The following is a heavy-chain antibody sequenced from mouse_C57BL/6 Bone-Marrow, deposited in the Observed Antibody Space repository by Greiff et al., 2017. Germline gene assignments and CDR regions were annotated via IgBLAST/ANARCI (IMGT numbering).Heavy chain of an antibody. D-gene: IGHD2-3*01. CDR1: GYTFTSYW. J-gene: IGHJ3*01. CDR2: IHPNSGST. CDR3: ARGWLPWLAY. Sequence: QVQLKQPGAELVKPGASVKLSCKASGYTFTSYWMHWVKQRPGQGLEWIGMIHPNSGSTNYNEKFKSKATLTVDKSSSTAYMQLSSLTSEDSAVYYCARGWLPWLAYWGQGTLVTVSA. V-gene: IGHV1-64*01.